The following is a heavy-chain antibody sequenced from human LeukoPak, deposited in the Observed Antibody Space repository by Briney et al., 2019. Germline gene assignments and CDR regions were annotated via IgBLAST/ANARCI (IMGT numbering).Heavy chain of an antibody. Sequence: SETLFLTCAVSGGSISSGGYSWSWIRQPPGKGLEWIGYIYHSGSTYYNPSLKSRVTISVDRSKNQFSLKLSSVTAADTAVYYCARGGDYGAYYYGMDVWGQGTTVTVSS. J-gene: IGHJ6*02. CDR2: IYHSGST. D-gene: IGHD4-17*01. CDR3: ARGGDYGAYYYGMDV. V-gene: IGHV4-30-2*01. CDR1: GGSISSGGYS.